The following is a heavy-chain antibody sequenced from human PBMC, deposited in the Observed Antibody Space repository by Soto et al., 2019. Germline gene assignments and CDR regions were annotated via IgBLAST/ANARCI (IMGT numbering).Heavy chain of an antibody. CDR1: GGTFSSYA. J-gene: IGHJ4*02. V-gene: IGHV1-69*01. CDR2: IIPVFGAT. CDR3: AGSPEWSYALSQLVITTCAFY. D-gene: IGHD3-22*01. Sequence: QVQLVQSGAEVKKPGSSVKVSCKASGGTFSSYAFSWVRQAPGQGLEGMGGIIPVFGATNYAQSLQGRVTITAAASTSRVYMELSSLRSADTAVYCCAGSPEWSYALSQLVITTCAFYWGQGTLVTVSP.